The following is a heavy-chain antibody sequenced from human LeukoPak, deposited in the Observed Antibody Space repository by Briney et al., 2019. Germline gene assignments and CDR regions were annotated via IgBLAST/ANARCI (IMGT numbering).Heavy chain of an antibody. J-gene: IGHJ2*01. CDR1: GGSISSGSYY. V-gene: IGHV4-61*02. D-gene: IGHD3-22*01. Sequence: PSETLSLTCTASGGSISSGSYYWSWIRQPAGKGLEWIGRIYTSGSTNYNPSLKSRVTISVDTSKNQFSLKLSSVTAADTAVYHCARAYYYDSSGYYAYWYFDLWGRGTLVTVSS. CDR3: ARAYYYDSSGYYAYWYFDL. CDR2: IYTSGST.